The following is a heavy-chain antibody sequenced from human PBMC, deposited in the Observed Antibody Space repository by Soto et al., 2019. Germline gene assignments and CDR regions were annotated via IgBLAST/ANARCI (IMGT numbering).Heavy chain of an antibody. CDR3: AKGAGVQGGWSDFDY. CDR1: GFTFRNYA. CDR2: IPYDGNNK. D-gene: IGHD6-19*01. Sequence: QVSLVESGGGVVQPGRSLRLSCAASGFTFRNYAMHWVRQGPGKGLEWVAIIPYDGNNKDYVDSVKGRFTISRDNSKYTLFLQMNSLRADDTAVSYCAKGAGVQGGWSDFDYWGQGTLVTVTS. J-gene: IGHJ4*02. V-gene: IGHV3-30*18.